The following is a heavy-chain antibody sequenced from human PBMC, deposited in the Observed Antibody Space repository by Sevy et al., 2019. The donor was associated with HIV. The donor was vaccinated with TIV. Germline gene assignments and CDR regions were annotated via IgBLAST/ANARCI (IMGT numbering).Heavy chain of an antibody. D-gene: IGHD6-19*01. J-gene: IGHJ3*01. CDR3: ARQRGGWYEYDASDV. CDR2: IYYSGTA. V-gene: IGHV4-39*01. CDR1: DVSISSGTNY. Sequence: SETLSLTCTVSDVSISSGTNYWGWIRQPPGKGLEWIGSIYYSGTAYYNPSLKRRFTMSADKSMNQFSLKLSSVTVADTAVYYCARQRGGWYEYDASDVWGQGTMVTVSS.